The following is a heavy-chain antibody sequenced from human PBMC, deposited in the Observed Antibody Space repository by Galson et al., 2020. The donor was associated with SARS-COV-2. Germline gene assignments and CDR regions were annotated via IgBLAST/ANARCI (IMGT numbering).Heavy chain of an antibody. Sequence: TGGSLRLSCAASGFTFSSYGMHWVRQAPGKGLEWVAVISYDGSNKYYADSVKGRFTISRDNSKNTLYLQMNSLRAEDTAVYYCAKEFSVGYCSSTSCRGRGFDYWGQGTLVTVSS. CDR3: AKEFSVGYCSSTSCRGRGFDY. J-gene: IGHJ4*02. CDR1: GFTFSSYG. V-gene: IGHV3-30*18. D-gene: IGHD2-2*01. CDR2: ISYDGSNK.